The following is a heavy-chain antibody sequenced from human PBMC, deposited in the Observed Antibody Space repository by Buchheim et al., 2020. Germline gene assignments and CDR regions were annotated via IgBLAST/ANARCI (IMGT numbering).Heavy chain of an antibody. Sequence: QVQLVQSGAEVKKPGASVKVSCKASGYTFTSYDINWVRQATGQGLEWMGWMNPNSGNTGYAQKFQGRVTMTRNTSISTAYMELSSLRSEDTAVYYCARDKGGVVVVAATPHYYYYGMDVWGQGTT. CDR2: MNPNSGNT. J-gene: IGHJ6*02. CDR1: GYTFTSYD. CDR3: ARDKGGVVVVAATPHYYYYGMDV. D-gene: IGHD2-15*01. V-gene: IGHV1-8*01.